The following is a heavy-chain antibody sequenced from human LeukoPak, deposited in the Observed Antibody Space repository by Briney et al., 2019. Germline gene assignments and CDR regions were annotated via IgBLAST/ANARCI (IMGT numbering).Heavy chain of an antibody. D-gene: IGHD1-26*01. CDR2: IESKTDGGTT. V-gene: IGHV3-15*04. Sequence: PGGSLRLSCAASGLTFSKTSMTWGRQAPGKGLEWVGRIESKTDGGTTDYAAPVKGRFSISRDDSKNTLYLQMNSLKSEDTAVYYCQGGRFWGQGTLVTVPS. CDR3: QGGRF. J-gene: IGHJ4*02. CDR1: GLTFSKTS.